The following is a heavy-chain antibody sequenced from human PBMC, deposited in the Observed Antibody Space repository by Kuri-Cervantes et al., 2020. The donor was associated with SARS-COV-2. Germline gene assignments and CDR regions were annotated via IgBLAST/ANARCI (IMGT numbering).Heavy chain of an antibody. CDR1: GFTVSSNY. Sequence: LSLTCAASGFTVSSNYMSWVRQAPGKGLEWVAVISYDGSNKYYADSVKGRFTISRDNSKSTLYLQMNSLRAEDTAVYYCARDRAAAGVYYSDYWGQGTLVTVSS. D-gene: IGHD6-13*01. CDR2: ISYDGSNK. V-gene: IGHV3-30-3*01. J-gene: IGHJ4*02. CDR3: ARDRAAAGVYYSDY.